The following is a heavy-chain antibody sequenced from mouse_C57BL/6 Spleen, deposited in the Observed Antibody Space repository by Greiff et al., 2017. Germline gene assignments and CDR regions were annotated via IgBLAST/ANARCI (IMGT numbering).Heavy chain of an antibody. D-gene: IGHD1-1*01. CDR3: AGVYYYGSPYV. J-gene: IGHJ1*03. Sequence: EVKLVESGGGLVKPGGSLKLSCAASGFTFSDYGMHWVRQAPEKGLEWVAYISSGSSTIYYADTVKGRFTISRDNAKNTLFLQMTGLRSEDTAVYYCAGVYYYGSPYVWGTGTTVTVSS. CDR2: ISSGSSTI. CDR1: GFTFSDYG. V-gene: IGHV5-17*01.